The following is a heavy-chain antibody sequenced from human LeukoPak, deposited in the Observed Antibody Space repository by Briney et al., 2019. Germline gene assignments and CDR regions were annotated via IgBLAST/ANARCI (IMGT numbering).Heavy chain of an antibody. Sequence: GGSLRLSCTASGFTFSYYWMHWVRRAPGKGLVWVSRINDDGSSRVYADFVKGRFTISRDNAKNTLYLEMNSLRAEDTAVYYCARISGSNANPDDHWGQGTLVTVSS. CDR2: INDDGSSR. V-gene: IGHV3-74*01. CDR1: GFTFSYYW. D-gene: IGHD3-3*02. J-gene: IGHJ4*02. CDR3: ARISGSNANPDDH.